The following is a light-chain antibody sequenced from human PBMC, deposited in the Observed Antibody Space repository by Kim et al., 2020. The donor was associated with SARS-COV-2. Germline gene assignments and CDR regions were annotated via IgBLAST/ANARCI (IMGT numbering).Light chain of an antibody. J-gene: IGKJ4*01. Sequence: ASVGDRVTITCRASQGIRDDLGWYQQKPGKAPKLLIYAASSLQSGVPSRFSGSGSGTDFTLTINSLQPEDFATYYCLQDYIYPLTFGGGTKVDIK. CDR2: AAS. V-gene: IGKV1-6*01. CDR3: LQDYIYPLT. CDR1: QGIRDD.